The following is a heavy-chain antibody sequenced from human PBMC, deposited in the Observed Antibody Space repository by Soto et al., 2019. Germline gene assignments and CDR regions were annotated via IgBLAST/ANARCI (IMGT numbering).Heavy chain of an antibody. CDR1: GFTFSDYY. V-gene: IGHV3-11*01. CDR2: ISSSGSTI. J-gene: IGHJ4*02. CDR3: ARDSTVTRGHYFDY. D-gene: IGHD4-17*01. Sequence: GGSLRLSCAASGFTFSDYYMSWIRQAPGKGLEWVSYISSSGSTIYYADSVKGRFTISRNNAKNSLYLQMNSLRAEDTAVYYCARDSTVTRGHYFDYWGQGTLVTVSS.